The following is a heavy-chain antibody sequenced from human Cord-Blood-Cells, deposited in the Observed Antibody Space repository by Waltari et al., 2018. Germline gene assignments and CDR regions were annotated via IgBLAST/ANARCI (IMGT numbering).Heavy chain of an antibody. Sequence: QVQLQESGPGLVKPSETLSLTCAVSGYSMSSGYYWGWIRQPPGKGLEWIGSIYHSGSTYYNPSLKSRVTISVDTSKNQFSLKLSSVTAADTAVYYCARAKGTIFGVVISYFDYWGQGTLVTVSS. V-gene: IGHV4-38-2*01. J-gene: IGHJ4*02. CDR3: ARAKGTIFGVVISYFDY. CDR1: GYSMSSGYY. D-gene: IGHD3-3*01. CDR2: IYHSGST.